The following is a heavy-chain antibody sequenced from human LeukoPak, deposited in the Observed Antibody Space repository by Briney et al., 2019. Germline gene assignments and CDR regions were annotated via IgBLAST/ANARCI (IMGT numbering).Heavy chain of an antibody. CDR2: IRYDGSNK. CDR1: GFTFSSYW. D-gene: IGHD3-22*01. V-gene: IGHV3-30*02. Sequence: GGSLRLSCAASGFTFSSYWMSWVRQAPGKGLEWVAFIRYDGSNKYYADSVKGRFTISRDNSKNTLYLQMNSLRAEDTAVYYCAKVVTTTKGYFDYWGQGTLVTVSS. CDR3: AKVVTTTKGYFDY. J-gene: IGHJ4*02.